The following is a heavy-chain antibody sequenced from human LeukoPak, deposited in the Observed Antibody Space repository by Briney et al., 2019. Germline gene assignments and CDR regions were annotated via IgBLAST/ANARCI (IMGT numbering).Heavy chain of an antibody. J-gene: IGHJ4*02. CDR1: GFTFSSYA. CDR2: ISGSGGST. CDR3: AKGLGYYYGSGSYYDY. D-gene: IGHD3-10*01. Sequence: PGGSLRLSCAASGFTFSSYAMSWVRQAPGKGLEWVSAISGSGGSTYYADSVKGRFTISRDNSKNTLYLQMNSLRAGDTAVYYCAKGLGYYYGSGSYYDYWGQGTLVTVSS. V-gene: IGHV3-23*01.